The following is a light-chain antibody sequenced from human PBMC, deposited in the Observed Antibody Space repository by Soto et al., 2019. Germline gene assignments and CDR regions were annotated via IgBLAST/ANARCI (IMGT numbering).Light chain of an antibody. CDR1: QTVKNN. CDR3: QQTYSLPRT. Sequence: DIPMTQSPSSVSASVGDSVSFACQSSQTVKNNVNWYQHKRGKAPKLLISGSSNLQNGVPLRFSGSGTGTDFTLSLNSLQPEHAATFYCQQTYSLPRTFGQGTSVDIK. J-gene: IGKJ1*01. V-gene: IGKV1-39*01. CDR2: GSS.